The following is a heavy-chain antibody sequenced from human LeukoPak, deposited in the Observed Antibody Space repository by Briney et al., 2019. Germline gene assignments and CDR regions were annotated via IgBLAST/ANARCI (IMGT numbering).Heavy chain of an antibody. CDR2: ISGSGGST. Sequence: GGSLRLSCAASGFTFSSYAMSWVRQAPGKGLECVSAISGSGGSTYYADSVRGRFTISRDNSKNTLYLQMNSLRAEDTAVYYCAKDLASYYYYYGMDVWGQGTTVTVSS. V-gene: IGHV3-23*01. CDR1: GFTFSSYA. CDR3: AKDLASYYYYYGMDV. J-gene: IGHJ6*02.